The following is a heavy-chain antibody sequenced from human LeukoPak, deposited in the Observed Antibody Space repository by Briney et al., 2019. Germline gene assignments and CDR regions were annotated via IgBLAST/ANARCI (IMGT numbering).Heavy chain of an antibody. CDR3: ARVRSSGRLKPFMDV. CDR2: IYNSGST. V-gene: IGHV4-59*01. D-gene: IGHD6-19*01. CDR1: GGSISSYY. J-gene: IGHJ6*03. Sequence: SETLSLTCTVSGGSISSYYWSWIRQPPGKGLEWIGYIYNSGSTNYNPSLKSRVTISVDTSKNQFSLKLSSVTAADTAVYYCARVRSSGRLKPFMDVWGKGTTVTISS.